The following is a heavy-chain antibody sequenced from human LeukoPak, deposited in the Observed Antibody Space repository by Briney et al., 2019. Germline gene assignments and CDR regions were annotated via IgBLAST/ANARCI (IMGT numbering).Heavy chain of an antibody. V-gene: IGHV4-39*01. CDR2: INYSGTT. CDR1: GGAISNDNYY. Sequence: SETLSLTCTVSGGAISNDNYYWGWIRQPPGKGLEWIASINYSGTTYYNPSLNSRVSISVDTSKTQLSLRLSSVTAADTAVYYCARLSDYWGQGILVTVSA. CDR3: ARLSDY. J-gene: IGHJ4*02.